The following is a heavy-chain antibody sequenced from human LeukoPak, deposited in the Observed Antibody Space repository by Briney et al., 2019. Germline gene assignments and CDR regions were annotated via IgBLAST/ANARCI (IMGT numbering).Heavy chain of an antibody. CDR2: ISSNGGST. CDR3: AREPEWELPGGDY. CDR1: GFTFSSYA. D-gene: IGHD1-26*01. J-gene: IGHJ4*02. V-gene: IGHV3-64*01. Sequence: GGSLRLSCAASGFTFSSYAMHWVRQAPGKGLEYVSAISSNGGSTYYANSVKGRFTISRDNSKNTLYLQMGSLRAEDMAVYYCAREPEWELPGGDYWGQGTLVTVPS.